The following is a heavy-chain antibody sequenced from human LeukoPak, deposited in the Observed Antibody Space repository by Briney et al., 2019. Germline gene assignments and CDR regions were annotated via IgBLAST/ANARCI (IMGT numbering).Heavy chain of an antibody. CDR2: IYTSGST. Sequence: SETLSLTCTVSGGSISSYYWSWIRQPPGKGLEWIGYIYTSGSTNYNPSLKSRVTISVDTSKNQFSLKLSSVTAADTAVYYCGRSWSYYYYYYMDVWGKGTTVTVSS. D-gene: IGHD2-8*02. CDR1: GGSISSYY. CDR3: GRSWSYYYYYYMDV. V-gene: IGHV4-4*09. J-gene: IGHJ6*03.